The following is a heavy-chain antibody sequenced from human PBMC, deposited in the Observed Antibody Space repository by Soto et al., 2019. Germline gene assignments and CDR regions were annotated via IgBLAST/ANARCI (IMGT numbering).Heavy chain of an antibody. J-gene: IGHJ6*03. D-gene: IGHD5-18*01. Sequence: TVGSLRLSCAASGFTFSDYYMSWIRQAPGKGLEWVSYISSSGSTIYYADSVKGRFTISRDNAKNSLYLQMNSLRAEDTAVYYCARDYLQLWYYIDVWGKGTTVTVSS. CDR1: GFTFSDYY. V-gene: IGHV3-11*01. CDR2: ISSSGSTI. CDR3: ARDYLQLWYYIDV.